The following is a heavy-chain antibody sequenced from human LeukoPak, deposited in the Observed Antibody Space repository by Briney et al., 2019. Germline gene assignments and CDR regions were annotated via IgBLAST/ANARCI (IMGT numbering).Heavy chain of an antibody. V-gene: IGHV1-46*01. CDR3: ARSSSIPWLRSWFDP. Sequence: ASVKVSCKASGYTFTSYYMHWVRQAPGQGLEWMGIINPSGGSTSYAQKFQDRVTMTRDTSTSTVYMELSSLRSEDTAVYYCARSSSIPWLRSWFDPWGQGTLVTVSS. D-gene: IGHD5-12*01. J-gene: IGHJ5*02. CDR1: GYTFTSYY. CDR2: INPSGGST.